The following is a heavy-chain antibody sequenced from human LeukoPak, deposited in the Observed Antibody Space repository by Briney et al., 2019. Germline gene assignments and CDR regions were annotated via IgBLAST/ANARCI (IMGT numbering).Heavy chain of an antibody. D-gene: IGHD5-12*01. CDR3: AISGVATIMDAFDI. V-gene: IGHV3-23*01. J-gene: IGHJ3*02. CDR1: GFTFRNYV. Sequence: GGSLRLSCAASGFTFRNYVIHWVRQAPGKGLEWVSTITTSDGNTYYADSVKGRFTISRDNSKNTLYLQMNSLRAEDTAVYYCAISGVATIMDAFDIWGQGTMVTVSS. CDR2: ITTSDGNT.